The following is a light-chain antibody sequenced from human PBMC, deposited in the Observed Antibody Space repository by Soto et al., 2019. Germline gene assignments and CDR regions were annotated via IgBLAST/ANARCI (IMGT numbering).Light chain of an antibody. Sequence: DIQITQSPSALSGAVGYRVTITFWSSQTISSWLAWYQQKPGKAPKLLIYKASTLKSGVPSRFSGSGSGTEFTLTISSLQTDDFATYYCQHYNSYSEAFGQGTKVDIK. CDR2: KAS. CDR3: QHYNSYSEA. CDR1: QTISSW. V-gene: IGKV1-5*03. J-gene: IGKJ1*01.